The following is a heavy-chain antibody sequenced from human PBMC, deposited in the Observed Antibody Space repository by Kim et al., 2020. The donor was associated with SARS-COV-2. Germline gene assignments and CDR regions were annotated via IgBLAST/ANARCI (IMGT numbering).Heavy chain of an antibody. CDR3: TRAGYCSGGSCMS. V-gene: IGHV4-34*01. D-gene: IGHD2-15*01. CDR2: INHSGST. CDR1: GGSFSGYY. J-gene: IGHJ4*02. Sequence: SETLSLTCAVYGGSFSGYYWSWIRQPPGKGLEWIGEINHSGSTNYNLSLKSRATISVDTSKNQFSLKLSSVTAADTAVYYCTRAGYCSGGSCMSWGQGT.